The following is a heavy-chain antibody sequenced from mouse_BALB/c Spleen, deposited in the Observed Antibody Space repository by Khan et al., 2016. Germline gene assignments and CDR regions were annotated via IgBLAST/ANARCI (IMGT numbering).Heavy chain of an antibody. J-gene: IGHJ3*01. CDR1: GYSITSDYA. CDR3: ALLRLAY. CDR2: IGYSGST. V-gene: IGHV3-2*02. Sequence: EVQLQESGPGLVKPSQSLSLTCTVTGYSITSDYAWNWIRQFPGNKLEWMGYIGYSGSTSYNPSLKSRISITRDSSKNQFFLQLNSVTTADTATYYCALLRLAYWGQGTLVTVSA. D-gene: IGHD1-2*01.